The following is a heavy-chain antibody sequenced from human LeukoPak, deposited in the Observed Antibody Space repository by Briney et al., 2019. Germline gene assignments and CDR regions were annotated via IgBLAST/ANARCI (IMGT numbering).Heavy chain of an antibody. Sequence: PGGSLRLSCAASGFNFSNYSMNWVRQAPGKGLDWVATITGSTTYIYYSESVKGRFIISRDNAKNSLYLQMNSLRVEDTGVYYCVPSATDYWGQGTLVTVSS. CDR2: ITGSTTYI. V-gene: IGHV3-21*01. CDR1: GFNFSNYS. CDR3: VPSATDY. J-gene: IGHJ4*02. D-gene: IGHD1-26*01.